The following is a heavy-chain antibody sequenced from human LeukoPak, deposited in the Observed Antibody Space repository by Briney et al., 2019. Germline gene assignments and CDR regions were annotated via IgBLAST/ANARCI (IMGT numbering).Heavy chain of an antibody. CDR1: GFTFSSYW. CDR2: IKQDGSEK. CDR3: ARDTNFWSGYNRNDAFDI. V-gene: IGHV3-7*01. Sequence: PGGSLRLSCAASGFTFSSYWMSWVRQAPGKGLEWVANIKQDGSEKYYVDSVKGRFTISRDNAKNSLYLQMNSLRAEDTAVYYCARDTNFWSGYNRNDAFDIWGQGTMVTVSS. J-gene: IGHJ3*02. D-gene: IGHD3-3*01.